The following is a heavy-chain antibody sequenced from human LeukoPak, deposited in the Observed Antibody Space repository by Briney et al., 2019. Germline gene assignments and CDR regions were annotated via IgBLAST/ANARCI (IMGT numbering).Heavy chain of an antibody. D-gene: IGHD3-16*01. V-gene: IGHV1-2*06. CDR1: GYTFTGYY. Sequence: ASVKVSCKASGYTFTGYYMHWVRQAPGQGLEWMGRINPNSGGTNYAQKFQGRVTMTRDTSISTAYMELSRLRSDDTAVYYCAREPYMITFGGATPSRDYWGQGTLVTVSS. J-gene: IGHJ4*02. CDR3: AREPYMITFGGATPSRDY. CDR2: INPNSGGT.